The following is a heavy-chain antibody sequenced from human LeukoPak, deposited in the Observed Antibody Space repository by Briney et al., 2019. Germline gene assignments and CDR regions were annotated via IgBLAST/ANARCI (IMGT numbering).Heavy chain of an antibody. CDR3: ARGEWEPGFTASYYMDV. V-gene: IGHV1-69*13. D-gene: IGHD1-26*01. CDR2: IIPILRTA. CDR1: GGTFSSYA. J-gene: IGHJ6*03. Sequence: GASVKVSCKASGGTFSSYAISWVRQAPGQGLEWMGGIIPILRTANYAQKFQGRVTITADESTSTAYMELSSLRCEDTAVYYCARGEWEPGFTASYYMDVWGKGTTVTISS.